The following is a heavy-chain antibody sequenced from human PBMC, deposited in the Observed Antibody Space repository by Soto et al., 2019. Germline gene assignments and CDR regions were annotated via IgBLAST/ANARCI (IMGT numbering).Heavy chain of an antibody. CDR2: INPNSGGT. V-gene: IGHV1-2*02. CDR3: ARDQGYDFWSGYYYYYYYGMDV. D-gene: IGHD3-3*01. CDR1: GYAFTGYY. J-gene: IGHJ6*02. Sequence: GASVKVSCKASGYAFTGYYMHWVRQAPGQGLEWMGWINPNSGGTNYAQKFQGRVTMTRDTSTSTAYMELSRLRSDDTAVYYCARDQGYDFWSGYYYYYYYGMDVWGQGTTVTVSS.